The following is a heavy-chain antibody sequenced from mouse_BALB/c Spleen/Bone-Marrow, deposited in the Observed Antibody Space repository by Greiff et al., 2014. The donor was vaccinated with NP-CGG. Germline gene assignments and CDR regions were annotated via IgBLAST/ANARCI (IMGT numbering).Heavy chain of an antibody. CDR2: ISSSGGST. Sequence: EVKLVESGGGLVKPGGSLKLSCAASGFAFSSYDMSWVRQTPEKRLEWVAYISSSGGSTHYPDTVKGRFTVSRDNGKNTLYVQMSSLKSEDTAMYYCARQHYYGSYAMDYWGQGTSVTVSS. J-gene: IGHJ4*01. CDR1: GFAFSSYD. D-gene: IGHD1-2*01. V-gene: IGHV5-12-1*01. CDR3: ARQHYYGSYAMDY.